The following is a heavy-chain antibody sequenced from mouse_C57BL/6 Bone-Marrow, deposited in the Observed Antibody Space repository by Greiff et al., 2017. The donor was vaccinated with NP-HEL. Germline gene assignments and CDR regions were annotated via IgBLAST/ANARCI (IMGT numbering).Heavy chain of an antibody. V-gene: IGHV1-54*01. CDR2: INPGSGGT. CDR3: ARGYRDYFDY. Sequence: VQGVESGAELVRPGTSVKVSCKASGYAFTNYLIEWVKQRPGQGLECIGVINPGSGGTNYNEKFKGKATLTADKSSSTAYMQLSSLTSEDSAVYFCARGYRDYFDYWGQGTTLTVSS. D-gene: IGHD2-2*01. J-gene: IGHJ2*01. CDR1: GYAFTNYL.